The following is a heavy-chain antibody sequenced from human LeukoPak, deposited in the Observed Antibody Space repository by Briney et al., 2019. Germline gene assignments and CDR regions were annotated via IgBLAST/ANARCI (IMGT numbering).Heavy chain of an antibody. Sequence: SETLSLTCTVSGGSISSYYWSWIRQRPGKGLEWIGYIYYSGSTKYNPSLKSRVTISGDTSKRQFSLKLSSVTAADTAVYYCARGYSGYDPTYFDYWGQGTLVTASS. CDR1: GGSISSYY. CDR2: IYYSGST. CDR3: ARGYSGYDPTYFDY. V-gene: IGHV4-59*01. J-gene: IGHJ4*02. D-gene: IGHD5-12*01.